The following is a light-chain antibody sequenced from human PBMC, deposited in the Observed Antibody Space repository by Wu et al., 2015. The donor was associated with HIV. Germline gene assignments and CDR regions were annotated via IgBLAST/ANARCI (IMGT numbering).Light chain of an antibody. CDR2: KAS. CDR3: QQYNSYSYS. J-gene: IGKJ2*03. V-gene: IGKV1-5*03. CDR1: QSISSW. Sequence: DIQMTQSPSTLSASVGDRVTITCRASQSISSWLAWYQQKPGKAPKLLIYKASSLESRVPSRFSGSGSGTEFTLTINSLQPDDFAVYYCQQYNSYSYSFGQGTKLEIK.